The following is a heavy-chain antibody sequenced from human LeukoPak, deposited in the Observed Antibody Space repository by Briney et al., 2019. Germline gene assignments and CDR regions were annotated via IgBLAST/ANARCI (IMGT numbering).Heavy chain of an antibody. CDR3: ARGRTGYQLLPTKKDYSYYYVDV. CDR1: GFTFSSYS. J-gene: IGHJ6*03. Sequence: GSLRLSCAASGFTFSSYSMNWVRQATGKGLEWIGEINHSGSTNYNPSLKSRVTISVDTSKNQFSLKLRSVTAADRAVYYCARGRTGYQLLPTKKDYSYYYVDVWDKGTTVTVSS. V-gene: IGHV4-34*01. D-gene: IGHD2-2*01. CDR2: INHSGST.